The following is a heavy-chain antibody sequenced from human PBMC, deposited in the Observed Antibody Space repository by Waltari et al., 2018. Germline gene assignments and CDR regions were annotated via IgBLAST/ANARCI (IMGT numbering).Heavy chain of an antibody. CDR3: ARGGGGPLDY. D-gene: IGHD2-15*01. Sequence: QVQLQESGPGLVKPSETLSLTCTVSGGSISSYYWRWIRQPPGKGLEWIGYIYYSGSTNYNPSLKSRVTISVDTSKNQFSLKLSSVTAADTAVYYCARGGGGPLDYWGQGTLVTVSS. J-gene: IGHJ4*02. V-gene: IGHV4-59*01. CDR2: IYYSGST. CDR1: GGSISSYY.